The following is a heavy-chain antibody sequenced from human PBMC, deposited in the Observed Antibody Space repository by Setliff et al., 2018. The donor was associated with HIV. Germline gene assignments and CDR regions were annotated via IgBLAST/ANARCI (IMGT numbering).Heavy chain of an antibody. Sequence: SETLSPTWTVSGGSISSGAYYWNWIRQPAGKGLEWIGRIYISGSTNYSPSLKSRVTISLDTSKNQFSLKLTSVTAAAPAVYYCATTTAYRYCSGGSCNFNPDYWGQGTLVTVSS. CDR1: GGSISSGAYY. CDR3: ATTTAYRYCSGGSCNFNPDY. V-gene: IGHV4-61*02. D-gene: IGHD2-15*01. CDR2: IYISGST. J-gene: IGHJ4*02.